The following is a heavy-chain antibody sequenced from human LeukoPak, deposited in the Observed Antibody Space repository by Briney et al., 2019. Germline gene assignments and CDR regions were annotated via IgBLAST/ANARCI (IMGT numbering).Heavy chain of an antibody. J-gene: IGHJ6*03. CDR1: GFSLSTSGVG. V-gene: IGHV2-5*01. CDR2: IYWNDDK. Sequence: SGPTLVNPTQTLTLTCTFSGFSLSTSGVGVGWIRQPPGKALEWLALIYWNDDKRYSPSLKSRLTITKDTSKNQVVLTMTNMVPVDTATYYCAHSRWLPPHYYMDVWSKGTTVTVSS. CDR3: AHSRWLPPHYYMDV. D-gene: IGHD3-22*01.